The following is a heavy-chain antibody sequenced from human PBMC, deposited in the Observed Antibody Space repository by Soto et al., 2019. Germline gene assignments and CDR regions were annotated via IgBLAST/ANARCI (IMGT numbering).Heavy chain of an antibody. J-gene: IGHJ1*01. Sequence: GGSLRLSCVVSGFTFSSYSMTWVRQAPGKGPEWVSFISGSGGSTFYSDSLRGRFTISRDNSKNTLYLQLNSLRAEDTAVYYCAGDSSWFQYWGRGTLVTVSS. CDR2: ISGSGGST. CDR3: AGDSSWFQY. CDR1: GFTFSSYS. D-gene: IGHD6-13*01. V-gene: IGHV3-23*01.